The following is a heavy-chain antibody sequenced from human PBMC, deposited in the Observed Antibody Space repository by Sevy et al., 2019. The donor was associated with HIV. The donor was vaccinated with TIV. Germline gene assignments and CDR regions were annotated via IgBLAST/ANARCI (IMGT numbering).Heavy chain of an antibody. CDR1: GFPFNDHA. D-gene: IGHD2-8*01. CDR2: ISWNSRNI. Sequence: GGSLRLSCAASGFPFNDHAMHWVRQVPGKGLEWVSGISWNSRNIGYADSVKGRFTISRDNARHFVYLEMNSLRPEDTAFYNCANDINRGYDGVNYYSYYYYFYGLDVWGQGTTVTVSS. CDR3: ANDINRGYDGVNYYSYYYYFYGLDV. J-gene: IGHJ6*02. V-gene: IGHV3-9*01.